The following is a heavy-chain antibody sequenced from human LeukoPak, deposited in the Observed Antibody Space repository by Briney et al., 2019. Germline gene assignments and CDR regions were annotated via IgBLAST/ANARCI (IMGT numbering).Heavy chain of an antibody. D-gene: IGHD6-13*01. J-gene: IGHJ5*02. CDR3: ARVGRYSSSGFDP. Sequence: PGGSLRLSCAASGFTFSDYYMSWIRQAPGKGLEWVSYISSSSSYTNYADSVKGRFTISRDNAKNSLYLQMNSLRAEDTAVYYCARVGRYSSSGFDPWGQGTLVTVSS. CDR2: ISSSSSYT. CDR1: GFTFSDYY. V-gene: IGHV3-11*06.